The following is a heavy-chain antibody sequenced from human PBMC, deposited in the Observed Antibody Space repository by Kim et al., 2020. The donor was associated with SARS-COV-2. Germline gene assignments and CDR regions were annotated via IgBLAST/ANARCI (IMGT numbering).Heavy chain of an antibody. CDR2: ILGGGDST. V-gene: IGHV3-23*01. CDR3: AKDTSSAYRGRWFDP. J-gene: IGHJ5*02. Sequence: GGSLRLSCAASGFTFSSYAMSWVRQAPGKGLEWVSAILGGGDSTYYADSVKGRFTISRDNSKNTLYLQMDSLRAEDTAVYYCAKDTSSAYRGRWFDPWGQGTLVCVSS. CDR1: GFTFSSYA. D-gene: IGHD6-6*01.